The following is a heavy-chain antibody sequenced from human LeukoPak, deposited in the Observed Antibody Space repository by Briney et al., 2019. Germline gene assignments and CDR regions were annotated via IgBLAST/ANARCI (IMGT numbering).Heavy chain of an antibody. CDR2: ISSSSCYV. CDR3: ARATARTVTTGNYYYMDV. CDR1: GFTFSSYS. Sequence: PGGSLRLSCAASGFTFSSYSMNWVRQAPGKGLEWVSSISSSSCYVYYADSVEGRFTISRDNAKNSLYLQMNSLRAEDTAVYYCARATARTVTTGNYYYMDVWGKGTTVTVSS. V-gene: IGHV3-21*01. D-gene: IGHD4-17*01. J-gene: IGHJ6*03.